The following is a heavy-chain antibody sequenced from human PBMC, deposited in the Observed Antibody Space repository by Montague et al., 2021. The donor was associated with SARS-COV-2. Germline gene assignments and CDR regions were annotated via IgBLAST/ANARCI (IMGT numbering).Heavy chain of an antibody. CDR3: ARQEMGSVTIFGVVMYDRWLVQ. V-gene: IGHV4-39*01. Sequence: SETLSLTCTVSGGSISSSSYYWGWIRQPPGKGLEGIGNIYYSGSTYYNPSLKGRVTISVDTSKNQFSLKLSSVTAADTAVYYCARQEMGSVTIFGVVMYDRWLVQWGQGTLVTVSS. CDR1: GGSISSSSYY. J-gene: IGHJ4*02. CDR2: IYYSGST. D-gene: IGHD3-3*01.